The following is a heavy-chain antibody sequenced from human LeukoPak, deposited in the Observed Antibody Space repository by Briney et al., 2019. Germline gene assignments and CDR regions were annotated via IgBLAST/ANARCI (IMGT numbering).Heavy chain of an antibody. CDR1: GFTFSSHW. V-gene: IGHV3-74*01. CDR3: ARPLYGSGSYYFDY. D-gene: IGHD3-3*01. CDR2: INSDGSST. J-gene: IGHJ4*02. Sequence: PGGSLRLSCAASGFTFSSHWMHWVRQAPGKGLVWVSRINSDGSSTSYADSVKGRFTIPRDNAKNTLYLQMSSLRAEDTSVYYCARPLYGSGSYYFDYWGQGTLVTVSS.